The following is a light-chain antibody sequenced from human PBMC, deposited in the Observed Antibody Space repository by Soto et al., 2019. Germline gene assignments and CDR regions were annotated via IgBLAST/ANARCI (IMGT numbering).Light chain of an antibody. CDR2: VAS. V-gene: IGKV3-15*01. CDR3: QHYNVWPLT. Sequence: EIVMTQSPATLSVSPGERATLSCRASQSVSSNLAWYQQKPGQTTKLLIYVASTRATGIPARFSGSGFGTEFTLTISSLQSEVFAYYYCQHYNVWPLTFGGGTKVEFK. CDR1: QSVSSN. J-gene: IGKJ4*01.